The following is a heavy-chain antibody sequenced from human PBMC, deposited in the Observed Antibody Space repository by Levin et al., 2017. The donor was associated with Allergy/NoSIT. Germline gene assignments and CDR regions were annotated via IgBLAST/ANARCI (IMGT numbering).Heavy chain of an antibody. V-gene: IGHV1-2*06. CDR2: IQPKSGET. CDR1: GDPFTGSF. CDR3: ATGTPGSQYFDAFDL. J-gene: IGHJ3*01. D-gene: IGHD1-14*01. Sequence: GASVKVSCKPSGDPFTGSFIHWVRQAPGQGLEWMGRIQPKSGETNYAEKFQVRVTMTSDPSINTVSMEVTRLTSDDTAVYYCATGTPGSQYFDAFDLWGQGTVVTVSS.